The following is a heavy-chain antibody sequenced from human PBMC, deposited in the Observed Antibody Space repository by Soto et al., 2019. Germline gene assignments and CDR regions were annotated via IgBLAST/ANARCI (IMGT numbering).Heavy chain of an antibody. Sequence: PGGSLRLSCVVSGFIFSNNGMHWVRQTPGKGLEWVAFMSYDGSDTFYADSVKGRFTISRDNSKNTLFLHMSNLRAEDTAVYYCARDRLWYYDFWSGVGDAFDIWGQGTMVTVSS. CDR1: GFIFSNNG. J-gene: IGHJ3*02. D-gene: IGHD3-3*01. CDR3: ARDRLWYYDFWSGVGDAFDI. CDR2: MSYDGSDT. V-gene: IGHV3-30*03.